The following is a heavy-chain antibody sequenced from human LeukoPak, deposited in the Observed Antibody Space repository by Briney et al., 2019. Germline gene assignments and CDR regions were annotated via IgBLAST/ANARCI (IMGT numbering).Heavy chain of an antibody. CDR3: AREPAEISFITRSLGTSDAFDI. D-gene: IGHD1/OR15-1a*01. V-gene: IGHV3-21*01. Sequence: PGGSLRLSCAASGFTFSSYTMNWVRQAPGKGLEWVSSITSSSSYIHYADSVKGRFTISRDNAKNSLYLQMNSLRAEDTAVYYCAREPAEISFITRSLGTSDAFDIWGQGTMVTVSS. CDR2: ITSSSSYI. CDR1: GFTFSSYT. J-gene: IGHJ3*02.